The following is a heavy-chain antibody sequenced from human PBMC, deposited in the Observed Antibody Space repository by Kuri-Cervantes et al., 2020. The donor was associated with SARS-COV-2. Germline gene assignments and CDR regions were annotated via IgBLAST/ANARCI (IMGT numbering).Heavy chain of an antibody. Sequence: GESLKISCAASGFTFSSYSMNWVRQAPGKGLEWVAFISFDGANQHYEDSVRGRFTISRDNSKNRLYLQMNSLRAEDTAVYYCARDPTAGRLRYFDWFSSGPSNYYGMDVWGQGTTVTVSS. CDR1: GFTFSSYS. J-gene: IGHJ6*02. CDR2: ISFDGANQ. D-gene: IGHD3-9*01. CDR3: ARDPTAGRLRYFDWFSSGPSNYYGMDV. V-gene: IGHV3-30*03.